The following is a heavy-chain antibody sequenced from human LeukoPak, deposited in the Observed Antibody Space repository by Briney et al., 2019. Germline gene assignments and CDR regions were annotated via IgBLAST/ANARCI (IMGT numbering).Heavy chain of an antibody. V-gene: IGHV4-39*01. D-gene: IGHD3-16*01. CDR2: IYYSGST. J-gene: IGHJ5*02. Sequence: SQTLSLTRSVSGGSISSSSYYWGWIRQPPGKGLEWIGSIYYSGSTYYNPSLKSRVTISVDTSKNQFSLKLSSVTAADTAVYYCASLGGGAWGQGTLVTVSS. CDR1: GGSISSSSYY. CDR3: ASLGGGA.